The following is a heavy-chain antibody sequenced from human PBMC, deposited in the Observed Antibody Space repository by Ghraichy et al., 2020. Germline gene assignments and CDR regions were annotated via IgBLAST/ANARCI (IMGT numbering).Heavy chain of an antibody. V-gene: IGHV1-69*06. D-gene: IGHD2-2*01. J-gene: IGHJ6*03. CDR1: GGTFSSYA. CDR3: ATLGNDADIVVVLGYYYYYMDV. CDR2: IIPIFGTA. Sequence: SVKVSCKASGGTFSSYAISWVRQAPGQGLEWMGGIIPIFGTANYAQKFQGRVTITADKSTSTAYMELSSLRSEDTAVYYCATLGNDADIVVVLGYYYYYMDVWGKGTTVTVSS.